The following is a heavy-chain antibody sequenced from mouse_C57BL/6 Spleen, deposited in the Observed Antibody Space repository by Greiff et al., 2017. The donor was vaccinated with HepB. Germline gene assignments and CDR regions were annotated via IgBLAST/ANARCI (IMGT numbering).Heavy chain of an antibody. CDR2: INPNNGGT. J-gene: IGHJ3*01. CDR3: AKIGYCGSSPFAY. CDR1: GYTFTDYN. D-gene: IGHD1-1*01. Sequence: VQLQQSGPELVKPGASVKIPCKASGYTFTDYNMDWVKQSHGKSLEWIGDINPNNGGTIYNQKFKGKATLTVDKSSSTAYMELRSLTSEDTAVYYCAKIGYCGSSPFAYWGQGTLVTVSA. V-gene: IGHV1-18*01.